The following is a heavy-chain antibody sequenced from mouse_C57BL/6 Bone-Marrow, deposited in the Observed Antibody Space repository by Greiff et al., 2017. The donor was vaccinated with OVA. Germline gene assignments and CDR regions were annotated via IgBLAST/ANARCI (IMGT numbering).Heavy chain of an antibody. CDR1: GYSITSGYY. D-gene: IGHD1-1*01. CDR3: ARDLRSYFDY. V-gene: IGHV3-6*01. CDR2: ISYDGSN. Sequence: VQLQQSGPGLVKPSQSLSLTCSVTGYSITSGYYWNWIRQFPGNKLEWMGYISYDGSNNYNPSLKNRISITRDTSKNQFFLKLNSVTTEDTATYYCARDLRSYFDYWGQGTTLTVSS. J-gene: IGHJ2*01.